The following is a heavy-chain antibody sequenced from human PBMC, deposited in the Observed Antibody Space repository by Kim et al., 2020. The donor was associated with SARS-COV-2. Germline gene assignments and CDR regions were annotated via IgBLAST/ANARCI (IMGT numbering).Heavy chain of an antibody. D-gene: IGHD3-22*01. Sequence: YNPSLKSRVTISVDTSKKQFSLKLSSVTAADTAVYYCARDRDDYDTSLGYWGQGTLVTVSS. V-gene: IGHV4-59*01. J-gene: IGHJ4*02. CDR3: ARDRDDYDTSLGY.